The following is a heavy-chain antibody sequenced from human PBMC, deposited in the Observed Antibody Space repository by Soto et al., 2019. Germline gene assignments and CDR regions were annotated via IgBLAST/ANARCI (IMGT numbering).Heavy chain of an antibody. CDR2: IYYDGNT. CDR1: GDSITSSTYY. Sequence: TLSLTCTVSGDSITSSTYYWAGIRQPPGKGLECIGNIYYDGNTYYNPSLKSRVTISLDTSKNQFSLRLNSVTAADTAVYYCARDPGSGSYYGWFDPWGQGTLVTVSS. J-gene: IGHJ5*02. D-gene: IGHD3-10*01. V-gene: IGHV4-39*02. CDR3: ARDPGSGSYYGWFDP.